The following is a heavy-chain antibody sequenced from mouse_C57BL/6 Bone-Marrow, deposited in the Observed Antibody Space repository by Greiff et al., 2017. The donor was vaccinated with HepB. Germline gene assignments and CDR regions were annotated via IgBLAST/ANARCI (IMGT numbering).Heavy chain of an antibody. D-gene: IGHD1-1*01. Sequence: QVQLQQPGAELVKPGASVKLSCKASGYTFTSYWMHWVKQRPGRGLEWIGRIDPNSGGTKYNEKFKSKATLTVDKPSSTAYMQLSSLTSEDSAVYYGARRGITTVVAKDWYFDVGGKGTTVTVSS. CDR3: ARRGITTVVAKDWYFDV. CDR2: IDPNSGGT. J-gene: IGHJ1*03. CDR1: GYTFTSYW. V-gene: IGHV1-72*01.